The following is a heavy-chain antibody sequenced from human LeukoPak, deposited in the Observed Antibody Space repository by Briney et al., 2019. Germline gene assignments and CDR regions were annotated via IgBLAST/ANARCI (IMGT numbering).Heavy chain of an antibody. V-gene: IGHV4-39*01. CDR2: VSHSGNT. D-gene: IGHD3-10*01. Sequence: SETLSLTCTLSGDSITSSDHYWVWIRQSPGKGLEWIGSVSHSGNTYYKSSLKSRVTVSLDTSKNEFSLILTSVTAADTAEYYCARHLYYSASAFWYIDLWGRGTLVIVSP. CDR1: GDSITSSDHY. CDR3: ARHLYYSASAFWYIDL. J-gene: IGHJ2*01.